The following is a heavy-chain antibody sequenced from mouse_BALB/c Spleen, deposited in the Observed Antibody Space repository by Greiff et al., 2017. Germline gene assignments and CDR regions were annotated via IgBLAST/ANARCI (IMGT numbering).Heavy chain of an antibody. CDR1: GYAFSSYW. CDR2: IYPGDGDT. Sequence: QVQLQQSGAELVRPGSSVKISCKASGYAFSSYWMNWVKQRPGQGLEWIGQIYPGDGDTNYNGKFKGKATLTADKSSSTAYMQLSSLTSEDSAVYFCARSRGILLRYDYFDYWGQGTTLTVSS. D-gene: IGHD1-1*01. CDR3: ARSRGILLRYDYFDY. V-gene: IGHV1-80*01. J-gene: IGHJ2*01.